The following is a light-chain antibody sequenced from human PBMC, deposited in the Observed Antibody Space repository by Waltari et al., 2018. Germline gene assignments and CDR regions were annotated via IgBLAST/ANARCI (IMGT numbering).Light chain of an antibody. CDR3: HSRDATGVGGS. J-gene: IGLJ2*01. V-gene: IGLV3-19*01. CDR1: SLSRYY. Sequence: SSELTQDPVVSVAMGPTVRITCQGDSLSRYYASWYQQRPGQAPILVMFDKNNRPSGVPDRFSGSSSDNSASLTITGAQAEDEASYYCHSRDATGVGGSFGGGTKLTVL. CDR2: DKN.